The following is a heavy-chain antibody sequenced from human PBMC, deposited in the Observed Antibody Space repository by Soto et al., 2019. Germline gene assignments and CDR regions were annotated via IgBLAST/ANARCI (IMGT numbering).Heavy chain of an antibody. V-gene: IGHV1-18*04. J-gene: IGHJ5*02. CDR3: ARDGDYYDSSGYDFGFDP. CDR1: GYTFTSYG. Sequence: ASVKVSCKASGYTFTSYGISWVRQAPGQGLEWMGWISACNGNTNYAQKLQGRVTMTTDTSTSTAYMELRSLRSDDTAVYYCARDGDYYDSSGYDFGFDPWGQGTLVNV. CDR2: ISACNGNT. D-gene: IGHD3-22*01.